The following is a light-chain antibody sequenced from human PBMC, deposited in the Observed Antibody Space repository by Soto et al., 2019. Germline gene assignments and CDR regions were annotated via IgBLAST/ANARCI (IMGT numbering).Light chain of an antibody. J-gene: IGKJ4*01. CDR2: GAS. Sequence: EIVMTQSPATLSVSPGERATLSCRASQSVSSNLAWYQQKPGQAPRLLIYGASTRATGIPARFSGSGSGTDFTLIISSLQSEDFAVYYCQQYNNWPPKITFGGGTKVEIK. CDR1: QSVSSN. CDR3: QQYNNWPPKIT. V-gene: IGKV3-15*01.